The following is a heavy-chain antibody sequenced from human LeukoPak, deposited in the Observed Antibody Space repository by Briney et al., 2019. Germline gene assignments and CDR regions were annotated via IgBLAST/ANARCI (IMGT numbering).Heavy chain of an antibody. J-gene: IGHJ4*02. CDR3: ARGGYSSGQVDY. Sequence: PSETLSLTCTVSGGSISSYYWSWIRQPPGKGLEWIGYIYYSGSTNYNPSLKSRVTISVDTSKNQFSLKLSSVTAADTAVYYCARGGYSSGQVDYWGQGTLVTVSP. D-gene: IGHD6-19*01. V-gene: IGHV4-59*01. CDR2: IYYSGST. CDR1: GGSISSYY.